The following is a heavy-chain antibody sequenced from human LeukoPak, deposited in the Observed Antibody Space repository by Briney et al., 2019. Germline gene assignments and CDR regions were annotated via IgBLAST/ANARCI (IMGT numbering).Heavy chain of an antibody. Sequence: SETLYLTCDVSGGSISGYYWSWIRQSPGKGLEWIGYVFHTGDTNYNPSLNSRVTISVDKSKIQFSLKLSSLTAADTAVYYCAKHVPGCSGGVCRSFWFDHWGQGILVTVSS. CDR3: AKHVPGCSGGVCRSFWFDH. V-gene: IGHV4-59*08. CDR2: VFHTGDT. CDR1: GGSISGYY. J-gene: IGHJ5*02. D-gene: IGHD2-8*02.